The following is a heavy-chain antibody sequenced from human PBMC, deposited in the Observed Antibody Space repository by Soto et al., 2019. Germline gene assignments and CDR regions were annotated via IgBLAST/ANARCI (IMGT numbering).Heavy chain of an antibody. Sequence: SQTLSLTCAISGDSVSSNRAAWNWIRHSPSRGFELLGRTYSRSKWYNDYAVSVGRRITINTDTSENQFSLQLNSVTPEDTAVYYCARTIGVGGSLHASDIWGQGTMVNVSS. CDR1: GDSVSSNRAA. CDR2: TYSRSKWYN. CDR3: ARTIGVGGSLHASDI. V-gene: IGHV6-1*01. J-gene: IGHJ3*02. D-gene: IGHD6-19*01.